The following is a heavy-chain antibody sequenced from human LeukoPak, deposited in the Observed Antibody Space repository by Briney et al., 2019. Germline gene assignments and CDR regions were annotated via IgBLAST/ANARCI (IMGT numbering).Heavy chain of an antibody. CDR1: GFTFSRNS. J-gene: IGHJ4*02. CDR3: ARGAEGVAATDSNFDY. D-gene: IGHD6-13*01. CDR2: ISTSSSYI. V-gene: IGHV3-21*01. Sequence: PGGSLRLSCAASGFTFSRNSMNWVRQAPGKGLEWVSSISTSSSYIYYADSVKGRFTISRDNARSSLYLQMNSLRAEDTAVFYCARGAEGVAATDSNFDYWGQGTLVTVSS.